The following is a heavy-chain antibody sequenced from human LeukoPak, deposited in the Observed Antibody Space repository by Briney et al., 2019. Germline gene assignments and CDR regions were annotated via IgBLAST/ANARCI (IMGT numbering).Heavy chain of an antibody. Sequence: SVKVSCRASGGTFSSYAISWVRQAPGQGLEWMGGIIPIFGTANYAQKFQGRVTITADESTSTAYMELSSLRSEDTAVYYCARDAKHGDYVGRWFDPWGQGTLVTVSS. D-gene: IGHD4-17*01. CDR1: GGTFSSYA. J-gene: IGHJ5*02. CDR2: IIPIFGTA. CDR3: ARDAKHGDYVGRWFDP. V-gene: IGHV1-69*13.